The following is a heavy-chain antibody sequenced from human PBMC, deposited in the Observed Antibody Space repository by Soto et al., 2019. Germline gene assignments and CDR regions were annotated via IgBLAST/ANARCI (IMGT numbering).Heavy chain of an antibody. CDR3: ARGAGSFGVVIMVY. D-gene: IGHD3-3*01. J-gene: IGHJ4*02. CDR2: IIPILGIA. Sequence: GASVKVCCKSSGGTFSSYSISWVRQAPGQGLEWMGRIIPILGIANYAQKFQGRVTITADKSTSTAYMELSSLRSEDTAVYYCARGAGSFGVVIMVYWGQGTLVTVSS. CDR1: GGTFSSYS. V-gene: IGHV1-69*04.